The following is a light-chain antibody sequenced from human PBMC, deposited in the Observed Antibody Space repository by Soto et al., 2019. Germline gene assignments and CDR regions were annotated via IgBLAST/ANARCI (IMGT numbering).Light chain of an antibody. CDR2: DVT. V-gene: IGLV2-14*03. Sequence: QSALTQPASVSGSPGRSVTISCTGSSSDVGDFNYVSWYQRPPGRAPKLIIYDVTNRPSGVSYRFSSTKSGRTASLTISGLQAEDEADYYWSSYSSSTAHVLFGGGTKVTVL. CDR1: SSDVGDFNY. CDR3: SSYSSSTAHVL. J-gene: IGLJ2*01.